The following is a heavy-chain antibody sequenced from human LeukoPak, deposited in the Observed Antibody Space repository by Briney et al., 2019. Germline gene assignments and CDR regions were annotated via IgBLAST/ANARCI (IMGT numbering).Heavy chain of an antibody. Sequence: SETLSLTCTVSGGSISSGDYYWSWIRQPPGKGLEWIGYIYYSGSTYYNPSLKSRVTISVDTSKNQFSLKLSSVTAADTAVYYCARVMVRGVTTNDYWGQGTLVTVSS. CDR3: ARVMVRGVTTNDY. D-gene: IGHD3-10*01. V-gene: IGHV4-30-4*01. J-gene: IGHJ4*02. CDR1: GGSISSGDYY. CDR2: IYYSGST.